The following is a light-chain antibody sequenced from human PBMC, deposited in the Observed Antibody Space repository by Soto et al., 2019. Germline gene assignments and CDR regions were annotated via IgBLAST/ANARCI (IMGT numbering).Light chain of an antibody. Sequence: QSALTQPASVSGSPGQSITISCTGTSSDVGGYNYVSWYQQHPGKAPKLMIYEVSNRPSGVANRFSGSKSGNTASLTISGLQAEDEADYYCSSYRSSLIAYVFGTGTKVTVL. V-gene: IGLV2-14*01. J-gene: IGLJ1*01. CDR2: EVS. CDR1: SSDVGGYNY. CDR3: SSYRSSLIAYV.